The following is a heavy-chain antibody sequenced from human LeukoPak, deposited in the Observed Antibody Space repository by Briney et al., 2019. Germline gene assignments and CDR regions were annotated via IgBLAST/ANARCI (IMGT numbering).Heavy chain of an antibody. J-gene: IGHJ4*02. CDR3: AKDHTVVVITRYYFDY. CDR1: GFTFSSYA. V-gene: IGHV3-30-3*01. CDR2: ISYDGSNK. D-gene: IGHD3-22*01. Sequence: HPGGSLRLSCAASGFTFSSYAMHWVRQAPGKGLEWVAVISYDGSNKYYADSVKGRFTISRDNSKNTLYLQMNSLRAEDTAVYYCAKDHTVVVITRYYFDYWGQGTLVTVSS.